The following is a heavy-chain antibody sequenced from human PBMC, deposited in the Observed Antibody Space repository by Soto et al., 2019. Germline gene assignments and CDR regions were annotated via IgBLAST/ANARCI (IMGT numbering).Heavy chain of an antibody. V-gene: IGHV4-30-4*01. D-gene: IGHD5-18*01. J-gene: IGHJ4*02. Sequence: SETLSLTCTVSGGSISSGDYYWSWIRQPPGKGLEWIGYIYYSGSTYYNPSLKRQVNISVDTSKNQFSLKLSSVTAADTAVYYCARMVKDTEYSYVLFDHWGQGTLVTVSS. CDR1: GGSISSGDYY. CDR2: IYYSGST. CDR3: ARMVKDTEYSYVLFDH.